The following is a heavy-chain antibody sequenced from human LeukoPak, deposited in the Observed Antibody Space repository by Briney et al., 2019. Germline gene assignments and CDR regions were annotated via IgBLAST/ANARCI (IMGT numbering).Heavy chain of an antibody. V-gene: IGHV4-59*01. CDR2: IYYSGST. D-gene: IGHD2-15*01. CDR3: ARALYCSGGSCYPLYYYYYGMDV. Sequence: PSETLSLTCTVSGGSISSYYWSWIRQPPGKGLEWIGYIYYSGSTNYNPSLKSRVTISVDTSKNQFSQKLSSVTAADTAVYYCARALYCSGGSCYPLYYYYYGMDVWGKGTTVTVSS. CDR1: GGSISSYY. J-gene: IGHJ6*04.